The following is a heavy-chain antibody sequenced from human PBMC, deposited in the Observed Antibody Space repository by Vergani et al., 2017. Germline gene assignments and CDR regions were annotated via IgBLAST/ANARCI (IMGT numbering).Heavy chain of an antibody. V-gene: IGHV3-11*04. Sequence: VQLVESGGGLVQPGGSLRLSCAASGFTFSDYYMSWIRQAPGKGLEWVSYISSSGSTIHYADSVKGRFTISRVNAENSLYLQMNSLRAEDTAVYYCARLYYYGSGSYSRLFDYWGQGTLVTVSS. CDR3: ARLYYYGSGSYSRLFDY. CDR2: ISSSGSTI. CDR1: GFTFSDYY. D-gene: IGHD3-10*01. J-gene: IGHJ4*02.